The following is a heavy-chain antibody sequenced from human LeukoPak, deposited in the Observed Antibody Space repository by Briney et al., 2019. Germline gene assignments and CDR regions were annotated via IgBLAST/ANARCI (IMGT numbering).Heavy chain of an antibody. V-gene: IGHV3-11*01. D-gene: IGHD4-17*01. CDR2: ISSGGSGV. CDR3: ARSGYGDYVGY. J-gene: IGHJ4*02. Sequence: GGSLRLSCAASGFTFTGHNMNWVRQAPGKGLEWVSYISSGGSGVSYADAVRGRFTVSRDNNKNSLYLQMNSLRSEDTAVYYCARSGYGDYVGYWGQGTLVTVSS. CDR1: GFTFTGHN.